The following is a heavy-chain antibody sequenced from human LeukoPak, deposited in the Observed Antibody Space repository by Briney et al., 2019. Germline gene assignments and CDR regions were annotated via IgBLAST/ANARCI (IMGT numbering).Heavy chain of an antibody. CDR2: ISYDGSNK. V-gene: IGHV3-30*04. J-gene: IGHJ4*02. D-gene: IGHD2-2*01. Sequence: PGGSLRLSCAASGFTFSSYATHWVRQAPGKGLEWVAVISYDGSNKYYADSVKGRFTISRDNSKNTLYLQMNSLRAEDTAVYYCATTLGYCSSTSCHLGYWGQGTLVTVSS. CDR3: ATTLGYCSSTSCHLGY. CDR1: GFTFSSYA.